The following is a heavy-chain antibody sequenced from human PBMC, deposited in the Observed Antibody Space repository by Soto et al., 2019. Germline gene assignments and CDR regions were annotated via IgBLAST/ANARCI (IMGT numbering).Heavy chain of an antibody. CDR3: ARGFRDGYFYAMDV. D-gene: IGHD2-21*01. Sequence: QVLLVQSGAEVKKSGSSVKVSCKASGGTFSSYAINWVRQAPGQGLEWMGGIIPMFGKPNYAENFQGRVTISADESTITAYMELSSLTSDDAAVYYCARGFRDGYFYAMDVWGQGNTVTVS. J-gene: IGHJ6*02. V-gene: IGHV1-69*01. CDR2: IIPMFGKP. CDR1: GGTFSSYA.